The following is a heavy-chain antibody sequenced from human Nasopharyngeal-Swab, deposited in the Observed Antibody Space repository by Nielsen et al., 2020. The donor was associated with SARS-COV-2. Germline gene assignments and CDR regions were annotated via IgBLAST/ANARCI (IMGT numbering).Heavy chain of an antibody. D-gene: IGHD3-3*01. CDR2: INAGNGNT. V-gene: IGHV1-3*01. Sequence: ASVTASYTLSGYTFTSYAMHWVRKAPGQRLEWMGWINAGNGNTKYSQKFQGRVTITRDTSASTAYMEMSSLRSEDTAVYYCARGLGIFGFPRGGMDVWGQGTTVTVSS. CDR1: GYTFTSYA. CDR3: ARGLGIFGFPRGGMDV. J-gene: IGHJ6*02.